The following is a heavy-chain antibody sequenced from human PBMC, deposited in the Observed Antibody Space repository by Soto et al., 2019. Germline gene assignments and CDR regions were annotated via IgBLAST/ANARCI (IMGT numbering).Heavy chain of an antibody. J-gene: IGHJ4*02. CDR2: IWYDASNI. V-gene: IGHV3-33*01. Sequence: QVQLVESGGGVVQPGRSLRLSCAASGFSFSDYGMHWVRQAPGKGLEWVAVIWYDASNIYYADSVKGRFTISRDNSKNTLYLQRNSLRAEDTAEDYCARDRIHSGTYFDNWGRGTLVTVSS. CDR1: GFSFSDYG. CDR3: ARDRIHSGTYFDN. D-gene: IGHD1-26*01.